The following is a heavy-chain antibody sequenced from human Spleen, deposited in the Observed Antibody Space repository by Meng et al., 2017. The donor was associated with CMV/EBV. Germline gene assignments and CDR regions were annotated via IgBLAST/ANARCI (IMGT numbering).Heavy chain of an antibody. J-gene: IGHJ6*02. D-gene: IGHD3-9*01. CDR2: IDPNPNRGGT. CDR3: ARTYDILKYGMDV. CDR1: GYTFIGYY. V-gene: IGHV1-2*02. Sequence: ASVKVSCKASGYTFIGYYIHWVRQAPGQGLEWMGWIDPNPNRGGTKYGQKFQGRVSMTTDTSTSTAYMELRRLTSDDTAVYYCARTYDILKYGMDVWGQGSTVTVSS.